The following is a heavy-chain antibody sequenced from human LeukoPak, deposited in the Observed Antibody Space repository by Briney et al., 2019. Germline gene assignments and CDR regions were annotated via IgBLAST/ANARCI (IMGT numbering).Heavy chain of an antibody. D-gene: IGHD1/OR15-1a*01. V-gene: IGHV5-51*01. Sequence: GEFLKISCKGSGYTFTTHWIAWVRQMPGKGLEWMGIIFPGDSDTTYSPSFEGQVTISADKSINTAYLQWSSLKASDTAMYYCATSESQTRFDFWGQGTLVTVSS. CDR1: GYTFTTHW. CDR2: IFPGDSDT. CDR3: ATSESQTRFDF. J-gene: IGHJ4*02.